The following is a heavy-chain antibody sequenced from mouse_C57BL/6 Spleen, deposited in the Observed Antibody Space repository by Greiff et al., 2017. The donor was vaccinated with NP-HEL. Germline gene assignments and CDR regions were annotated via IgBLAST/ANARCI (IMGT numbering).Heavy chain of an antibody. V-gene: IGHV1-80*01. CDR1: GYAFSSYW. CDR3: ARTREIYWGFAY. D-gene: IGHD1-1*01. CDR2: IYPGDGDT. J-gene: IGHJ3*01. Sequence: VQLKQSGAELVKPGASVKISCKASGYAFSSYWMNWVKQRPGKGLEWIGQIYPGDGDTNYNGKFKGKATLTADKSSSTAYMQLSSLTSEDSAVYFCARTREIYWGFAYWGQGTLVTVSA.